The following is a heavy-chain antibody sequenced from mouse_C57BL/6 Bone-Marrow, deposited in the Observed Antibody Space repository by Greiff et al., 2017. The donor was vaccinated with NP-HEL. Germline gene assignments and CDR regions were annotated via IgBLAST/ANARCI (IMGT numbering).Heavy chain of an antibody. Sequence: QVQLQQPGAELVKPGASVKLSCKASGYTFTSYWMHWVKQRPGQGLEWIGMIHPNSGSTNYNEKFKSKATLTVDKSSSTAYMQLSSLTSEDSAVYYCARRRDYDYDGPFDYWGQGTTLTVSS. D-gene: IGHD2-4*01. CDR3: ARRRDYDYDGPFDY. J-gene: IGHJ2*01. CDR1: GYTFTSYW. V-gene: IGHV1-64*01. CDR2: IHPNSGST.